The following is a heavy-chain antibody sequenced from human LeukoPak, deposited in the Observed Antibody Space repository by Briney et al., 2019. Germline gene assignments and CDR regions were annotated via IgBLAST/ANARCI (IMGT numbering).Heavy chain of an antibody. CDR3: ARNPGIAAAGFFDY. V-gene: IGHV1-69*13. D-gene: IGHD6-13*01. CDR2: IIPIFGTA. CDR1: GGTFSSYA. J-gene: IGHJ4*02. Sequence: SVKVSCKASGGTFSSYAISWVRQAPGQGLEWMGGIIPIFGTANYAQKFQGRVTITADESTSTAYMELSSLRSEDTAVYYCARNPGIAAAGFFDYWGQGTPVTVSS.